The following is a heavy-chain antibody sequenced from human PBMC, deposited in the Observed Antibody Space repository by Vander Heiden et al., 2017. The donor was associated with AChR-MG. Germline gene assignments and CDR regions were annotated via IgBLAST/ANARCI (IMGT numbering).Heavy chain of an antibody. CDR3: ARDIVVVPAARGMDV. Sequence: QVQLVKSGAEVKKPGASVKVSCKASGYTFTSYYMHWVRQAPGQGLEWMGIINPSGGSTSYAQKFQGRVTMTRDTSTSTVYMELSSLRSEDTAVYYCARDIVVVPAARGMDVWGQGTTVTVSS. J-gene: IGHJ6*02. CDR1: GYTFTSYY. V-gene: IGHV1-46*01. D-gene: IGHD2-2*01. CDR2: INPSGGST.